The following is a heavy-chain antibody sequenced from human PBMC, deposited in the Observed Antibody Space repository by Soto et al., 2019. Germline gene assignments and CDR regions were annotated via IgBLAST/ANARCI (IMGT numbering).Heavy chain of an antibody. D-gene: IGHD2-15*01. CDR2: IWYDGSNK. Sequence: QVQLVESGGGVVQPGRSLRLSCAASGFTFSSYGMHWVRQAPGKGLGWVAVIWYDGSNKYYADSVKGRFTISRDNSKNTLYLQMNSLRAEDTAVYYCARDMGYCSGGSCFGYYYYGMDVWGQGTTVTVSS. J-gene: IGHJ6*02. V-gene: IGHV3-33*01. CDR1: GFTFSSYG. CDR3: ARDMGYCSGGSCFGYYYYGMDV.